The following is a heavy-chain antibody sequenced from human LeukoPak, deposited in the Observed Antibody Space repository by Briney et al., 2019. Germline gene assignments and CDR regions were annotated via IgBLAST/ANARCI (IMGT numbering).Heavy chain of an antibody. V-gene: IGHV3-53*04. CDR1: GFTVSSNY. CDR2: IYSGGYA. D-gene: IGHD5-24*01. J-gene: IGHJ4*02. CDR3: AGGSRRDGYDY. Sequence: GGSLRLSCAASGFTVSSNYMSWVRQAPGKGLEGVSVIYSGGYAYSADSVKGRFTISRNNSKNTLYLQMNSLRAEDTAVYYCAGGSRRDGYDYWGQGTLVTVSS.